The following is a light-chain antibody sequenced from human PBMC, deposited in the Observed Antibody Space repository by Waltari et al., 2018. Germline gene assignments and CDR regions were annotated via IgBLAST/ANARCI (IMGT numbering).Light chain of an antibody. Sequence: SYVLTQPPSVSVAPGETSRITCGGDNIGGYSVHWYQKKPGQAPVLVLYYDSNRPSGIPERFSGSNFGNTATLTISRVEAGDEADYYCQVSDSTADLVVFGGGTKLTVL. CDR3: QVSDSTADLVV. J-gene: IGLJ2*01. CDR1: NIGGYS. CDR2: YDS. V-gene: IGLV3-21*04.